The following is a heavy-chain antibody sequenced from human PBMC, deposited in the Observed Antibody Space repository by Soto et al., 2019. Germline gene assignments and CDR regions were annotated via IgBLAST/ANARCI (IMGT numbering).Heavy chain of an antibody. Sequence: QVQLQESDPGLVKPSQTLSLTCTVSGDSISSRGYYWSWIRQHPGRGLEWIGYINYSGSTWYNPYRRSRVSISADTSNSQFSLKLSTVTAADTAVYFCASAGKYGGNPRIDCWGQGTLVTVSS. CDR2: INYSGST. CDR1: GDSISSRGYY. D-gene: IGHD2-15*01. J-gene: IGHJ4*02. V-gene: IGHV4-31*03. CDR3: ASAGKYGGNPRIDC.